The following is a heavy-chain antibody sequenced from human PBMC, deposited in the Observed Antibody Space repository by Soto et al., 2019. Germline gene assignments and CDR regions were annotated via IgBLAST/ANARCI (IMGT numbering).Heavy chain of an antibody. CDR3: ARVHCSGGSCYSWDYYYYGMHV. CDR2: IIAIFGKA. Sequence: QVQLVQSGAEVKKPGSSVKVSCKASGGTFSSYAISWVRQAPGQGLEWMGGIIAIFGKANYEQKFQGRVTIPADESTNKAYMELSSRRSKDTAVYYCARVHCSGGSCYSWDYYYYGMHVWGQGTTVTVSS. CDR1: GGTFSSYA. J-gene: IGHJ6*02. D-gene: IGHD2-15*01. V-gene: IGHV1-69*12.